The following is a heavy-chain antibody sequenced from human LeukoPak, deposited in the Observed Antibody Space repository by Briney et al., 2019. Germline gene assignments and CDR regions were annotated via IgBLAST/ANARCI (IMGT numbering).Heavy chain of an antibody. J-gene: IGHJ4*02. V-gene: IGHV1-69*13. Sequence: ASVKVSCKASGGTFSSYAISWVRQAPGQGLEWMGGIIPIFGTANYAQKSQGRVTITADESTSTAYMELSSLRSEDTAVYYCAREYCGGDCYSGYYFDYWGQGTLVTVSS. D-gene: IGHD2-21*02. CDR1: GGTFSSYA. CDR2: IIPIFGTA. CDR3: AREYCGGDCYSGYYFDY.